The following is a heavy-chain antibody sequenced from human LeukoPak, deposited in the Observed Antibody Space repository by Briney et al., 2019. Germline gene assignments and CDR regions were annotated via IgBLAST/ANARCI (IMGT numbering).Heavy chain of an antibody. J-gene: IGHJ6*03. CDR3: ARLSQFGVLRFSYYMDV. V-gene: IGHV4-34*12. CDR2: IFYNGGP. CDR1: GGSFSGYY. D-gene: IGHD3-3*01. Sequence: SETLSLTCAVYGGSFSGYYWGWVRQSPGRGLEWLGNIFYNGGPYYNPSFKSRVTISVDTSKNQFSLKLSSVSAADTAVYYCARLSQFGVLRFSYYMDVWGKGTTVTVSS.